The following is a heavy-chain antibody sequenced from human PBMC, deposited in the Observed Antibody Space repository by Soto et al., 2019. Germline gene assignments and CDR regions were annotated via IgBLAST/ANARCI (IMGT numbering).Heavy chain of an antibody. CDR1: GESIRSDTDY. CDR2: IYYSGST. Sequence: SETLSLTCTVSGESIRSDTDYWAWIRQPPGKGPEWIGSIYYSGSTYYNPSLKSRITISVDTSKNQFSLKLNSVTAADTAVYYCARRLEEFGNYWFDLWGQGTLVTVSS. J-gene: IGHJ5*02. D-gene: IGHD3-10*01. V-gene: IGHV4-39*01. CDR3: ARRLEEFGNYWFDL.